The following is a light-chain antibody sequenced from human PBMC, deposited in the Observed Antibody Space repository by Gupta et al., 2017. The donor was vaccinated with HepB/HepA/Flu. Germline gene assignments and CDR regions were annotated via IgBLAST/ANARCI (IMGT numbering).Light chain of an antibody. V-gene: IGLV3-19*01. CDR1: SLRSRY. Sequence: SSELTQDPTVSVALGQTVRITCQGDSLRSRYVSWYQQKPGQGPILVIFGENNRHSGIPDRFSGSRSGNTASFTITGAQAEEEADYYCNSRDSSGDNLLFGTGTWITVL. CDR3: NSRDSSGDNLL. J-gene: IGLJ1*01. CDR2: GEN.